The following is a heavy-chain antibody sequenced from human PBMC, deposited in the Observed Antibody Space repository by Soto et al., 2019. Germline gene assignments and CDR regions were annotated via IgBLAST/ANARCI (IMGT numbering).Heavy chain of an antibody. D-gene: IGHD6-6*01. CDR1: GFTFSSYA. J-gene: IGHJ4*02. CDR2: ISGSGGST. CDR3: AKDKRGSSIFDY. V-gene: IGHV3-23*01. Sequence: GSLRLSCAASGFTFSSYAMSWVRQAPGKGLEWVSAISGSGGSTYYADSVKGRFTISRDNSKNTLYLQMNSLRAEDTAVYYCAKDKRGSSIFDYWGQGTLVTVSS.